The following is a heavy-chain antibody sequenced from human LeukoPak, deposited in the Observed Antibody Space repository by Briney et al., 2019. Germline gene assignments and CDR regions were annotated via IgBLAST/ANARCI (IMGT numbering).Heavy chain of an antibody. CDR3: ARAGCSGGSCYQRWYFDL. D-gene: IGHD2-15*01. CDR2: IYFNGGST. J-gene: IGHJ2*01. V-gene: IGHV4-39*07. CDR1: GDSISSTIYY. Sequence: KPSETLSLTCTVSGDSISSTIYYWGWIRQPPGKGLEWIGSIYFNGGSTYYNPSLKSRVTMSVDTSKNQFSLKLSSVTAADTAVYYCARAGCSGGSCYQRWYFDLWGRGTLVTVSS.